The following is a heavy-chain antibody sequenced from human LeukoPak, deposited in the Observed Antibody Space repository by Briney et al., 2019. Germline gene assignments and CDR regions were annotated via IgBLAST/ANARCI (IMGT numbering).Heavy chain of an antibody. V-gene: IGHV1-69*06. Sequence: ASVKVSCKASGGTFSSYAISWVRQAPGQGLEWMGGIIPIFGTANYAQKFQGRVTITADKSTSTAYTELSSLRSEDTAVYYCARDGKRRYYYDSSGYPHRFDYWGQGTLVTVSS. J-gene: IGHJ4*02. CDR3: ARDGKRRYYYDSSGYPHRFDY. CDR2: IIPIFGTA. CDR1: GGTFSSYA. D-gene: IGHD3-22*01.